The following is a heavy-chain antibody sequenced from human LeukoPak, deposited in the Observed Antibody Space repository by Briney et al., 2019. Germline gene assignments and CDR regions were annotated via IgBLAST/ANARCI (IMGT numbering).Heavy chain of an antibody. CDR2: IYYSGNT. D-gene: IGHD5-12*01. CDR3: VGDRYSGYGGY. J-gene: IGHJ4*02. V-gene: IGHV4-59*12. Sequence: SETLTLTCAVSGGSISSSYSSGIRQPPGKGLEWIWYIYYSGNTKYNPSLKRRVTISVDTSKNHFSLKLSSVTAADTAVYYCVGDRYSGYGGYWGQG. CDR1: GGSISSSY.